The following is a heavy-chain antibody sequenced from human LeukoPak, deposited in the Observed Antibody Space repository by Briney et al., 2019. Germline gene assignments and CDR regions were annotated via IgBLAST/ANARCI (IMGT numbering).Heavy chain of an antibody. CDR2: IHVDGSTT. CDR1: GPTFSTYW. CDR3: VRGYTYGLDN. V-gene: IGHV3-74*01. Sequence: GRCLSLSCGVSGPTFSTYWMHWVRHAAGKGLVWVSCIHVDGSTTAYADSVTDRPTISRDNAKNTQYLQMRSLRAEDTGVYYCVRGYTYGLDNWGEGTLVTVSS. J-gene: IGHJ4*02. D-gene: IGHD5-18*01.